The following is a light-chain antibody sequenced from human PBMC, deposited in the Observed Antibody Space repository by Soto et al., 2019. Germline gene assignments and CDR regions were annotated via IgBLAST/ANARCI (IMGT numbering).Light chain of an antibody. CDR2: DVS. CDR1: SSDVGVYKY. Sequence: QSALTQPASVSGSPGQSITISCTGTSSDVGVYKYVSWYQQHPGKAPKLMIYDVSNRPSGVSDRFSGSKSGNTASLTISGLQAEDEADYYCSSYTGSSTVVFGGGTKVTVL. V-gene: IGLV2-14*01. CDR3: SSYTGSSTVV. J-gene: IGLJ2*01.